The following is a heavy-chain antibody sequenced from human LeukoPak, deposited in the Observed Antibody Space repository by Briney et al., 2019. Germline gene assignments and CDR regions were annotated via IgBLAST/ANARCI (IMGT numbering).Heavy chain of an antibody. D-gene: IGHD2-15*01. CDR3: ARDLNPLYCSGGSCYGEKNWFDP. V-gene: IGHV4-31*03. Sequence: SETLSLTCTVSGGSNSSGGYYWSWIRQHPGKGLEWIGYIYYSGSTYHNPSLKSRVTISVDTSKNQFSLKLSSVTAADTAVYYCARDLNPLYCSGGSCYGEKNWFDPWGQGTLVTVSS. CDR1: GGSNSSGGYY. CDR2: IYYSGST. J-gene: IGHJ5*02.